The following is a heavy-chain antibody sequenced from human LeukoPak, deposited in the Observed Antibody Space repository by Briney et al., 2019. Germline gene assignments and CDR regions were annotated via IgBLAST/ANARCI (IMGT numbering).Heavy chain of an antibody. CDR1: RASITNYY. CDR3: ARDDRFDYMSFWYFDL. D-gene: IGHD4-11*01. CDR2: ISHSGGT. V-gene: IGHV4-59*01. Sequence: PSETLSLTCSVSRASITNYYWSWVRQPPGRGLEWIGYISHSGGTNYSPSLRSRVTISLDTSKNQFSLNLSSVTAADTAVYFCARDDRFDYMSFWYFDLWGRGTLVTVSS. J-gene: IGHJ2*01.